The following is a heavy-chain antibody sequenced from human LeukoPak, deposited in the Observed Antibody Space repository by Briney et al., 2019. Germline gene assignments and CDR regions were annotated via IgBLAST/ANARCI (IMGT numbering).Heavy chain of an antibody. CDR1: GSSFTSYW. CDR2: IYPGDSDT. J-gene: IGHJ3*02. V-gene: IGHV5-51*01. D-gene: IGHD2-15*01. Sequence: GESLKISCKGSGSSFTSYWIGWVRQMPGKGLEWMGIIYPGDSDTRYSPSFQGQVTISADKSISTAYLQWSSLKASDTAMYYCARGYCSGGSCYYAFDIWGQGTMVTVSS. CDR3: ARGYCSGGSCYYAFDI.